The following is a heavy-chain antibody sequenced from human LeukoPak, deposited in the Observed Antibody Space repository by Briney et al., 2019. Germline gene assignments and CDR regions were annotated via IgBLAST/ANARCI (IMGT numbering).Heavy chain of an antibody. V-gene: IGHV1-18*01. CDR3: ARARGHWNYDF. J-gene: IGHJ4*02. Sequence: ASVKVSCKASGYTFISYGISWVRQAPGQGLEWMGWISSHNGYTKYAQNLQDRVTMTTDTSTSTAYMELRSLRSDDTAVYYCARARGHWNYDFWGQGTLVTVSS. CDR2: ISSHNGYT. CDR1: GYTFISYG. D-gene: IGHD1-7*01.